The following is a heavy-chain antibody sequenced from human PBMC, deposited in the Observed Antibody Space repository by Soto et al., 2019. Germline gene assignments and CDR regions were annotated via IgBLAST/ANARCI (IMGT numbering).Heavy chain of an antibody. V-gene: IGHV4-59*12. D-gene: IGHD6-13*01. CDR1: GGSISSYY. CDR3: AKDVIAAARRSHQEYYFDY. Sequence: PSETLSLTCTVSGGSISSYYWSWIRQPPGKGLEWIGYIYYSGSTNYNPSLKSRVTISVDTSKNMLYLQINSLRAEDTAVYYCAKDVIAAARRSHQEYYFDYWGQGTLVTVSS. CDR2: IYYSGST. J-gene: IGHJ4*02.